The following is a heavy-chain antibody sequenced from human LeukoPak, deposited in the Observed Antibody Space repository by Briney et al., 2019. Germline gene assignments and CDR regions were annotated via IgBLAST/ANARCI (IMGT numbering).Heavy chain of an antibody. CDR1: GGTFSSYT. Sequence: ASVKVSCKASGGTFSSYTISWLRQAPGQGLEWMGRIIPILGIANYAQKFQGRVTITADKSTSTAYMELSSLRSEDTAVYYCARLHHADFHCSSTSCYSDAFDIWGQGTMVTVSS. CDR2: IIPILGIA. CDR3: ARLHHADFHCSSTSCYSDAFDI. D-gene: IGHD2-2*01. J-gene: IGHJ3*02. V-gene: IGHV1-69*02.